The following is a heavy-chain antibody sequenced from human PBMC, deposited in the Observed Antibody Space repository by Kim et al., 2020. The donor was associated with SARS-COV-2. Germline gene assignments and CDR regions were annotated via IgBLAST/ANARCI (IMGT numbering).Heavy chain of an antibody. CDR2: ISSSSSYI. CDR3: AREPEAWIQLWLYPLYYFDY. D-gene: IGHD5-18*01. Sequence: GGSLRLSCAASGFTFSSYSMNWVRQAPGKGLEWVSSISSSSSYIYYADSVKGQFTISRDNAKNSLYLQMNSLRAEDTAVYYCAREPEAWIQLWLYPLYYFDYWGQGTLVTVSS. J-gene: IGHJ4*02. V-gene: IGHV3-21*01. CDR1: GFTFSSYS.